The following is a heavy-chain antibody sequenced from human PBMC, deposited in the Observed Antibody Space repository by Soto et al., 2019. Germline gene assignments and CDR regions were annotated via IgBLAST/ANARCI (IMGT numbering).Heavy chain of an antibody. V-gene: IGHV3-23*01. CDR2: ISGSGGST. CDR3: AKDPFDILTGYPTNWFDP. CDR1: GFTFSSYA. D-gene: IGHD3-9*01. Sequence: EVQLLESGGGLVQPGGSLRLSCAASGFTFSSYAMSWVRQAPGKGLEWVSAISGSGGSTYYADSVKGRFTISRDNSKNTLYRQMNSLRAEDTAVYYYAKDPFDILTGYPTNWFDPWGQGTLVTVSS. J-gene: IGHJ5*02.